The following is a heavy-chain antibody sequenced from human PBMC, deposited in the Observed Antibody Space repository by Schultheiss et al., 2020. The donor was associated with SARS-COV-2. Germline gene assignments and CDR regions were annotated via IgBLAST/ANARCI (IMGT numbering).Heavy chain of an antibody. J-gene: IGHJ4*02. Sequence: SETLSLTCAVYGGSFSGYYWSWIRQPPGKGLEWIGSIYYSGSTYYNPSLKSRVTISVDTSKNQFSLKLSSVTAADTAVYYCAREGGQFDYWGQGTLVTVSS. V-gene: IGHV4-34*01. CDR2: IYYSGST. CDR3: AREGGQFDY. CDR1: GGSFSGYY. D-gene: IGHD1-26*01.